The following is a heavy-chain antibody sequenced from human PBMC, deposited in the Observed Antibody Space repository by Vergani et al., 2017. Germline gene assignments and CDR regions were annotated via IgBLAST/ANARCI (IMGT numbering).Heavy chain of an antibody. J-gene: IGHJ4*02. D-gene: IGHD3-3*01. CDR1: GFTFSSYG. V-gene: IGHV3-33*01. CDR2: IWYDGSNK. CDR3: ARDRAIVGVVTSVDY. Sequence: QVQLVESGGGVVQPGRSLRLSCAASGFTFSSYGMHWVRQAPGKGLEWVAVIWYDGSNKYYADSVKGRFTISRDNSKNTLYLQMNSLRAEDTAVYYCARDRAIVGVVTSVDYWGQGTLVTVSS.